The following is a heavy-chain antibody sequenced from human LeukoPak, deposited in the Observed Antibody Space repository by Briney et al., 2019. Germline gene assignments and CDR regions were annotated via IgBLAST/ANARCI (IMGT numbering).Heavy chain of an antibody. V-gene: IGHV1-2*02. J-gene: IGHJ4*02. D-gene: IGHD3-22*01. Sequence: ASVKVSCKASGYTFTGYYMHWVRQAPGQGLEWMGWINPNSGGTNYAQKFQGRVTITRDTSISTAYMELSRLRSDDTAVYYCAREHSSGYSIFDYWGQGTLVTVSS. CDR1: GYTFTGYY. CDR2: INPNSGGT. CDR3: AREHSSGYSIFDY.